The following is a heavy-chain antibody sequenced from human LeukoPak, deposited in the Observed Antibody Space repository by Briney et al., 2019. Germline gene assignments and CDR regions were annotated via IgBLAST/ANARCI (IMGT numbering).Heavy chain of an antibody. CDR2: IYYSGST. V-gene: IGHV4-61*01. Sequence: SETLSLTCTVSGGSVSSGRYYWSWIRQPPGKGLEWIGYIYYSGSTNYNPSLKSRVTISVDTSKNQFSLKLSSVTAADTAVYYCARILYGAVAGTDYWGQGTLVTVSS. CDR1: GGSVSSGRYY. CDR3: ARILYGAVAGTDY. D-gene: IGHD6-19*01. J-gene: IGHJ4*02.